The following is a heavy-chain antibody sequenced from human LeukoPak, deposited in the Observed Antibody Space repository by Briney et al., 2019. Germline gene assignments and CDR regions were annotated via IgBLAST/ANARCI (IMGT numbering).Heavy chain of an antibody. D-gene: IGHD3-16*01. J-gene: IGHJ4*02. Sequence: PETLSLTCAVSGVSISSSYWSWIRQPPGKGLEWIGYIDYNGSTNYNPSLKSRVTISLETSKNQFSLKLRSVTAPDTAVHYWARGGGDFDVWVQGTMVTVSS. CDR1: GVSISSSY. CDR2: IDYNGST. CDR3: ARGGGDFDV. V-gene: IGHV4-59*01.